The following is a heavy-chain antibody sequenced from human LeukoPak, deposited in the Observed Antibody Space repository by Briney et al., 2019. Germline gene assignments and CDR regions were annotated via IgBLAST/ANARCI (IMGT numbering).Heavy chain of an antibody. CDR2: IYHSGST. CDR3: ARDLGYCSGGRCDDS. V-gene: IGHV4-39*07. Sequence: SETLSLTCTVSGGSISSSSYYWGWIRQPPGKGLEWIGEIYHSGSTNYYPSLKSRVTILLDKSKNQFSLKLSSVTAADTAVYYCARDLGYCSGGRCDDSWGQGTLVTVSS. CDR1: GGSISSSSYY. J-gene: IGHJ4*02. D-gene: IGHD2-15*01.